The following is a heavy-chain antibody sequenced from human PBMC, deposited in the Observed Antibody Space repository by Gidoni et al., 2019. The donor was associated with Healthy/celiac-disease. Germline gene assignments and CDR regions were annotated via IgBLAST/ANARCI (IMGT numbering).Heavy chain of an antibody. CDR2: IISSSSYI. J-gene: IGHJ4*02. CDR1: GFTFSSHS. D-gene: IGHD3-10*01. CDR3: ARDPTRYYYGSVSYYSAFDY. Sequence: EVQLVESGGGLVKPGGSLRLSCAASGFTFSSHSLNWVRQAPGKGLEWVSSIISSSSYIYYADSVKGRFTISRDNAKNSLYLQMNSLRAEDTAVYYCARDPTRYYYGSVSYYSAFDYWGQGTLVTVSS. V-gene: IGHV3-21*01.